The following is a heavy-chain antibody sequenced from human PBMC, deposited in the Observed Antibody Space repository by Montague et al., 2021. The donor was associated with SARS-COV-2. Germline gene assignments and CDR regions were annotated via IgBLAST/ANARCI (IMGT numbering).Heavy chain of an antibody. J-gene: IGHJ4*02. CDR3: ARHRRGISGFDS. CDR2: IHHTENT. D-gene: IGHD3-3*01. V-gene: IGHV4-39*01. Sequence: SETLSLTCTVSGGSTSSEDYRWDWIRQPPGKGLEWIGNIHHTENTYYNPSLKNRVTISADTSKKQFSLSLNSVTATDTAIYYCARHRRGISGFDSWGLGTLVTVSS. CDR1: GGSTSSEDYR.